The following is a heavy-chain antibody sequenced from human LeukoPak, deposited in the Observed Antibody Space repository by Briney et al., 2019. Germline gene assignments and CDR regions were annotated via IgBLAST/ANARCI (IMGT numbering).Heavy chain of an antibody. CDR3: ATRAVAGEYYFDY. CDR2: IYHSGST. D-gene: IGHD6-19*01. V-gene: IGHV4-38-2*01. J-gene: IGHJ4*02. Sequence: PSETLSLTCAVSGYSLSSGYYWGWIRPPPGKGLEWVGSIYHSGSTYYHPSLKSRVTISVDTSKNQFSLKLSSVTAADTAVYYCATRAVAGEYYFDYWGQGTLVTVSS. CDR1: GYSLSSGYY.